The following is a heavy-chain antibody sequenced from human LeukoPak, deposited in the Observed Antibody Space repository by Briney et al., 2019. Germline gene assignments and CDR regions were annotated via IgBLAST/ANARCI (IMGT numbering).Heavy chain of an antibody. CDR2: ISSSSGFI. CDR3: AKGYCSSISCSSDY. CDR1: GFTFSSYS. D-gene: IGHD2-2*01. Sequence: PGGSLRLSCAASGFTFSSYSMNWVRQAPGKGLEWVSSISSSSGFIYYADSVKGRFTISRDNAHNSLYLQMNSLRAEDTAVYYCAKGYCSSISCSSDYWGQGTLVTVFS. V-gene: IGHV3-21*01. J-gene: IGHJ4*02.